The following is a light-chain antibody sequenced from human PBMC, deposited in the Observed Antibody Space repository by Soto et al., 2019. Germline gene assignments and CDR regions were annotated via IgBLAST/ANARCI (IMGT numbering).Light chain of an antibody. Sequence: VLTQSPVTLSLSPGETATLFCKASQSVGIYLGWFQQKPGQAPRVLIYDATNRAGGVPDRFSGSGSGTDFTLTISSLEAEGSAVYYCQQRDIWPPLTFGGGTKLEIK. CDR1: QSVGIY. J-gene: IGKJ4*01. V-gene: IGKV3-11*01. CDR3: QQRDIWPPLT. CDR2: DAT.